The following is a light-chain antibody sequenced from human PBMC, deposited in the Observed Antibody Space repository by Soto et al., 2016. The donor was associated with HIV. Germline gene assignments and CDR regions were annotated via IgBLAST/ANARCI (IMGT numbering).Light chain of an antibody. CDR3: QVWDTISDHQV. CDR2: DNN. Sequence: SYELTQPPSVSVSPGQTATLTCSGDVLPKQYAYWYQQKPGQAPVLVVYDNNDRPSGIPERFSGSNSGDTATLTISRVDAGDEADYYCQVWDTISDHQVFGGGTKLTAL. V-gene: IGLV3-21*02. J-gene: IGLJ3*02. CDR1: VLPKQY.